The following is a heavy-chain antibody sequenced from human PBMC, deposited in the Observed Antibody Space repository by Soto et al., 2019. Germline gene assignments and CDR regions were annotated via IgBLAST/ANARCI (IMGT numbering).Heavy chain of an antibody. D-gene: IGHD5-12*01. CDR2: IKSKTDGGTT. CDR1: GFTFSNAW. Sequence: PGGSLRLSCAASGFTFSNAWMIWVRQAPGKGLEWVGRIKSKTDGGTTDYAAPVKGRFTISRDDSKNTLYLQMNSLKTEDTAVYYCTTIWRGYGYLVDYWGQGTLVTVSS. V-gene: IGHV3-15*01. CDR3: TTIWRGYGYLVDY. J-gene: IGHJ4*02.